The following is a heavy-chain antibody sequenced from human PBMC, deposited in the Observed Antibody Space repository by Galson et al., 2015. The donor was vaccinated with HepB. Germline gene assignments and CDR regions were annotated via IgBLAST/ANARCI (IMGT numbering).Heavy chain of an antibody. J-gene: IGHJ6*03. D-gene: IGHD5-18*01. CDR3: ARHTESAYYYYYMDV. V-gene: IGHV3-20*01. Sequence: SLRLSCAASGFTFDDYGMSWVRQAPGKGLEWVSGINWNGGSTGYADSVEGRFTISRDNAKSSLYLQMNSLRAEDTALYHCARHTESAYYYYYMDVWGKGTTVTVSS. CDR2: INWNGGST. CDR1: GFTFDDYG.